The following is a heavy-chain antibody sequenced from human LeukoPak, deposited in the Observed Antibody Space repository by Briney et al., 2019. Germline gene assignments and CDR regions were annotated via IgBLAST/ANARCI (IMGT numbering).Heavy chain of an antibody. CDR2: IYSGGST. V-gene: IGHV3-66*01. CDR3: ARSWDYGGNSADFDY. Sequence: GGSLRLSCAASGFTFSSYSMNWVRQAPGKGLEWVSVIYSGGSTYYAESVKGRFTISRDNSKNTLYLQMNSLRAEDTAVYYCARSWDYGGNSADFDYWGQGTLVTVSS. CDR1: GFTFSSYS. J-gene: IGHJ4*02. D-gene: IGHD4-23*01.